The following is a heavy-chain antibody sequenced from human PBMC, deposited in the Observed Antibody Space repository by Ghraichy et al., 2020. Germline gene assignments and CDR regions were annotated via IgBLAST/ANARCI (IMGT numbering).Heavy chain of an antibody. J-gene: IGHJ6*02. CDR1: GYTFTTYG. V-gene: IGHV1-69*13. D-gene: IGHD5-12*01. CDR2: IIPIFGTA. CDR3: ARDIVATVMNYYYGMDV. Sequence: SVKVSCKASGYTFTTYGINWLRQAPGQGLEWMGGIIPIFGTANYAQKFQGRVTITADESTSTAYMELSSLRSEDTAVYYCARDIVATVMNYYYGMDVWGQGTTVTVSS.